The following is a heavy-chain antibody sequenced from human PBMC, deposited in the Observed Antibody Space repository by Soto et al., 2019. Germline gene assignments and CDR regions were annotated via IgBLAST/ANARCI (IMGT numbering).Heavy chain of an antibody. J-gene: IGHJ3*02. D-gene: IGHD2-8*01. CDR3: VREQLYYNAVFDRPLNGFDM. Sequence: GVSLRLSFAASGFTFRNYNMNWFRQAPGKGLEWVAHISLGGTTVDYSDSVKGRFTISRDDAENSLFLQMNSLGAEDTALYYCVREQLYYNAVFDRPLNGFDMWGPGTMLTVS. CDR1: GFTFRNYN. CDR2: ISLGGTTV. V-gene: IGHV3-48*01.